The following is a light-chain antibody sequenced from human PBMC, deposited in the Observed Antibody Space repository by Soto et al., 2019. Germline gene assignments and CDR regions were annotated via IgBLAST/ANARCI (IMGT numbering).Light chain of an antibody. CDR3: AAWDDSLSKV. CDR2: RNN. CDR1: SSNIGSNY. Sequence: VLTQPPSASGTPWQRVTISCSGSSSNIGSNYVYWYQQLPGTAPKLLIYRNNQRPSGVPDRFSGSKSGTSASLAISGLRSEDEADYYCAAWDDSLSKVFGTGTKVTVL. J-gene: IGLJ1*01. V-gene: IGLV1-47*01.